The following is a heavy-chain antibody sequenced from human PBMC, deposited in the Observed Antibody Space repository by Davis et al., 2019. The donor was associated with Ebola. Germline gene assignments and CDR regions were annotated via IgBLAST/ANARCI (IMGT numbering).Heavy chain of an antibody. CDR1: GYTFTGYY. V-gene: IGHV1-46*01. D-gene: IGHD3-3*01. CDR2: INPSGGST. J-gene: IGHJ4*02. Sequence: ASVKVSCKASGYTFTGYYMHWVRQAPGQGLEWMGIINPSGGSTTYAQKFQGRVTMTRNTSISTAYMELSSLRSEDTAVYYCARVMSDDPVIRFWEWYYFDYWGQGTLVTVSS. CDR3: ARVMSDDPVIRFWEWYYFDY.